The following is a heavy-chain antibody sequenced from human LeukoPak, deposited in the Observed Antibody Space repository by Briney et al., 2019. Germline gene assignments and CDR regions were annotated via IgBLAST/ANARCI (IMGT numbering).Heavy chain of an antibody. V-gene: IGHV3-30*18. Sequence: QAGGSLRLSCAASGFTFSSYGMHWVRQAPGKGLEWVAVISYDGSNKYYADSVKGRFTISRDNSKNTLYLQMNSLRAEDTAVYYCAKALGYCSSTSCYTFDYWGQGTLVTVSS. D-gene: IGHD2-2*01. CDR3: AKALGYCSSTSCYTFDY. CDR1: GFTFSSYG. CDR2: ISYDGSNK. J-gene: IGHJ4*02.